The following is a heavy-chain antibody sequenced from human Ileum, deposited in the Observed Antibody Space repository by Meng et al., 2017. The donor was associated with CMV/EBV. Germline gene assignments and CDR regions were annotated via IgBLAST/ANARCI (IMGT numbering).Heavy chain of an antibody. V-gene: IGHV4-31*02. J-gene: IGHJ4*02. CDR1: SISRGSYY. CDR3: ARVSGTYSGSYRNYFDY. CDR2: IYHSGTT. Sequence: SISRGSYYWRWNRQHPGKGLEWIGCIYHSGTTYHNPSLKSRLTISVDTSKNQFSLNLSSVTAADTAVYYCARVSGTYSGSYRNYFDYWGQGTLVTVSS. D-gene: IGHD1-26*01.